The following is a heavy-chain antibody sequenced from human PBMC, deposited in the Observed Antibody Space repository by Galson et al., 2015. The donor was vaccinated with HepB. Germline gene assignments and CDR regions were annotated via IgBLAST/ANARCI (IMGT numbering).Heavy chain of an antibody. J-gene: IGHJ4*02. D-gene: IGHD1-26*01. CDR2: ISYDGSNK. V-gene: IGHV3-30*18. CDR1: GFAFSTYG. CDR3: AKVGPRVGAAFDY. Sequence: SLRLSCAVSGFAFSTYGMHWVRQAPGKGLEWVAVISYDGSNKYYADSVKGRFTISRDNSKNTLYLQMNSLRAEDTAVYYCAKVGPRVGAAFDYWGQGTLVTVSS.